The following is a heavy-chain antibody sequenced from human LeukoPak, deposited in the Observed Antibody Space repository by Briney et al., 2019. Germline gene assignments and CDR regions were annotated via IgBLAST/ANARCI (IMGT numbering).Heavy chain of an antibody. CDR3: ARVHGSSWHHYFDY. D-gene: IGHD6-13*01. CDR2: IWYDGSNK. V-gene: IGHV3-33*01. Sequence: GTSLRLSRAASGRTFSSYGMHWVRQAPGKGLEWVAVIWYDGSNKYYADSVKGRFTISRDNSKNTLYLQMNSLRAEDTAVYYCARVHGSSWHHYFDYWGQGTLVTVSS. J-gene: IGHJ4*02. CDR1: GRTFSSYG.